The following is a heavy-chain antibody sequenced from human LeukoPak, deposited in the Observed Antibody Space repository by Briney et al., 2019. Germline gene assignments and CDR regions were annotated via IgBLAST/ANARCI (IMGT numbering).Heavy chain of an antibody. Sequence: GGSLRLSCAASGLTVSRNYMSWVRQAPGKGLESVSVIYSGGSTYYAESVRGRFTISRDNSKNTLYLQMNSLRAEDTAVYYCAKVPNYDSSGYYSYYYYYYMDVWGKGTTVTVSS. CDR3: AKVPNYDSSGYYSYYYYYYMDV. CDR1: GLTVSRNY. CDR2: IYSGGST. J-gene: IGHJ6*03. D-gene: IGHD3-22*01. V-gene: IGHV3-53*01.